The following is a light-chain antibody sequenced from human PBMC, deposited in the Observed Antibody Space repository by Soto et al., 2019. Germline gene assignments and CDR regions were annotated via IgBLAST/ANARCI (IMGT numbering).Light chain of an antibody. Sequence: DIVMTQTPLSLSVTHGQPAAISCRSSESLVYSNGDTYLRWYHQRPGQPPRLLIHRVSNRLSGVPERFSGSGAGKDFTLEISRVEAEDVGIYYCMQGTLWWTFGQGTKVEI. CDR3: MQGTLWWT. CDR2: RVS. CDR1: ESLVYSNGDTY. V-gene: IGKV2-24*01. J-gene: IGKJ1*01.